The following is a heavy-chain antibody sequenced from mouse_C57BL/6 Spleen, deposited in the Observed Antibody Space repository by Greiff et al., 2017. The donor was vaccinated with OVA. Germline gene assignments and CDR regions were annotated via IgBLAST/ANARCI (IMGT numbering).Heavy chain of an antibody. J-gene: IGHJ1*03. V-gene: IGHV1-63*01. CDR1: GYTFTNYW. D-gene: IGHD1-1*01. CDR2: IYPGGGYT. CDR3: ARKNYYGSKDWYFDV. Sequence: QVHVKQSGAELVRPGTSVKMSCKASGYTFTNYWIGWAKQRPGHGLEWIGDIYPGGGYTNYNEKFKGKATLTADKSSSTAYMQFSSLTSEDSAIYYCARKNYYGSKDWYFDVWGTGTTVTISS.